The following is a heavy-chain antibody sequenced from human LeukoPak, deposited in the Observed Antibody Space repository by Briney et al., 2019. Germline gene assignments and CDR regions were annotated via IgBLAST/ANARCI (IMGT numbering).Heavy chain of an antibody. V-gene: IGHV4-4*02. Sequence: SGTLSLTCAVSGGSINSSNWWSWVRQPPGKGLEWIGYIYYSGSTYYNPSLKSRVTISVDTSKNQFSLKLSSVTAADTAVYYCARVSGSDAFDIWGQGTMVTVSS. CDR2: IYYSGST. CDR3: ARVSGSDAFDI. CDR1: GGSINSSNW. D-gene: IGHD2-15*01. J-gene: IGHJ3*02.